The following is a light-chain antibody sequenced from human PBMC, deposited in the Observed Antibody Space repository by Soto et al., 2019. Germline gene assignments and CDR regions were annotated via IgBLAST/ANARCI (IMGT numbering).Light chain of an antibody. CDR3: QFYDSSLRVI. CDR1: GSTIGAGYD. CDR2: SDY. V-gene: IGLV1-40*01. J-gene: IGLJ2*01. Sequence: QAVVTQPPSVSGAPGQRVTISCTGSGSTIGAGYDVHWYQQLPGTAPKLLIYSDYNRPSGVPDRFSGSKSGTSASLAISGLQAEDEADYYCQFYDSSLRVIFGGGTKLTVL.